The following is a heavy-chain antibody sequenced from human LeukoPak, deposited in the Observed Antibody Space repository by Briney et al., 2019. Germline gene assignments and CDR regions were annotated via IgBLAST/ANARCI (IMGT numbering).Heavy chain of an antibody. D-gene: IGHD6-19*01. CDR1: GYTFTGYY. Sequence: ASVKVSCKASGYTFTGYYMHWVRQAPGQGLEWMGRINPNSGGTNYAQRFQGRVTMTRDTSISTAYMELSRLRSDDTAVYYCARGPRLDSSGWYYGAFDIWGQGTMVTVSS. V-gene: IGHV1-2*06. CDR2: INPNSGGT. J-gene: IGHJ3*02. CDR3: ARGPRLDSSGWYYGAFDI.